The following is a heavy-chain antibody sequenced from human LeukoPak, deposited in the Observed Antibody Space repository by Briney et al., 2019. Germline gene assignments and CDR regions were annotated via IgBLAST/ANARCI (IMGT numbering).Heavy chain of an antibody. CDR1: GGSFSGYY. V-gene: IGHV4-34*01. D-gene: IGHD1-26*01. J-gene: IGHJ3*02. Sequence: TSSETLSLTCAVYGGSFSGYYWSWIRQPPGKGLEWIGEINHSGSTNYNPSLKSRVTISVDTSKNQFSLKLSSVTAADTAVYYCASYWELVDAFDIWGQGTMVTVSS. CDR2: INHSGST. CDR3: ASYWELVDAFDI.